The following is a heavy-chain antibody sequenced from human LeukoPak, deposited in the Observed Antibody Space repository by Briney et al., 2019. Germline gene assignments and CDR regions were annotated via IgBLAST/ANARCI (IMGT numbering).Heavy chain of an antibody. CDR1: GYTFTSYG. Sequence: RASVKVSCKASGYTFTSYGISWVRQAPGQGLEWMGWISAYNGNTNYAQKFQGRVTITADESTSTAYMELSSLRSEDTAVYYCARDYMTTVVPGDYWGQGTLVTVSS. CDR3: ARDYMTTVVPGDY. J-gene: IGHJ4*02. V-gene: IGHV1-18*01. D-gene: IGHD4-23*01. CDR2: ISAYNGNT.